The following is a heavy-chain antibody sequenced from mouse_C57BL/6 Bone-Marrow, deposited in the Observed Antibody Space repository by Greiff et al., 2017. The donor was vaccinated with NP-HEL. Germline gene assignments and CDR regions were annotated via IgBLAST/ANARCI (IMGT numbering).Heavy chain of an antibody. J-gene: IGHJ3*01. CDR3: ARHYYGSRQAWFAY. Sequence: EVHLVESGGDLVKPGGSLKLSCAASGFTFSSSGMSWVRQTPDKRLEWVATISSGGSYTYYPDSVKGRFTISRDNAKNTLYLQMSSLKSEDTAMYYCARHYYGSRQAWFAYWGQGTLVTVSA. V-gene: IGHV5-6*01. CDR2: ISSGGSYT. CDR1: GFTFSSSG. D-gene: IGHD1-1*01.